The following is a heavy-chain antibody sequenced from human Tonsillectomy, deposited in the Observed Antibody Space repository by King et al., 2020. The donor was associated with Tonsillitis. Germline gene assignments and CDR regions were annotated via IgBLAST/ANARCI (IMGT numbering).Heavy chain of an antibody. D-gene: IGHD3-9*01. V-gene: IGHV3-48*02. Sequence: VQLVESGGGLVQPGGSLRLSCSASGFIFSDYSLNGVRQAPGKGLEWVAYIRSSDSNIGYADAAKGGLTVSRDNAKNSLYLHMNSLRDEDTAVYYCARDHDWAFDYWGQGTLVTVSS. J-gene: IGHJ4*02. CDR3: ARDHDWAFDY. CDR2: IRSSDSNI. CDR1: GFIFSDYS.